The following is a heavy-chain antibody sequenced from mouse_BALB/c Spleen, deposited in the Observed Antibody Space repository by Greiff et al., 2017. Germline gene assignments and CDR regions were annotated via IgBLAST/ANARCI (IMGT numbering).Heavy chain of an antibody. CDR1: GFSLTGYG. CDR3: ARSYGSSYGYCDY. Sequence: QVQLKESGPGLVAPSQSLSITCTVSGFSLTGYGVNWVRQPPGKGLEWLGMIWGDGSTDYNSALKSRLSISKDNSKSQVFLKMNSLQTDDTARYYCARSYGSSYGYCDYGGQGTTLRVSS. J-gene: IGHJ2*01. V-gene: IGHV2-6-7*01. D-gene: IGHD1-1*01. CDR2: IWGDGST.